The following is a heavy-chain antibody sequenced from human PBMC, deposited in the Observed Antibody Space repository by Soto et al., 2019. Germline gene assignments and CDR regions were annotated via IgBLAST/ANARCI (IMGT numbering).Heavy chain of an antibody. J-gene: IGHJ4*02. D-gene: IGHD3-9*01. Sequence: GASVKVSSKTSGYTFTAYGLAWLRQAPGQRPEWLGWVGTANANTNYAEKFQGRVTMTSDRSTTTTYMELRSLRSDDTAVYYCARELNSDPTAYYSFAYWGQGTLVTVSS. CDR3: ARELNSDPTAYYSFAY. CDR2: VGTANANT. V-gene: IGHV1-18*01. CDR1: GYTFTAYG.